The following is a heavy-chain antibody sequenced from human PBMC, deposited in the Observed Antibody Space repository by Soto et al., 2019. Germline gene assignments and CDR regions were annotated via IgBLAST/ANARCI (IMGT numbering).Heavy chain of an antibody. J-gene: IGHJ4*02. CDR3: STGVYGSLGL. V-gene: IGHV3-15*07. Sequence: PGGSLRLSCASSGFTFNIAWMNWVRQAPGKGLEWVGRIKSKNSGETREYAAPVKSRFTISRDDSRNMLYLQMNSLKTEDTAMYYCSTGVYGSLGLWGQGTRVTVSS. D-gene: IGHD3-10*01. CDR1: GFTFNIAW. CDR2: IKSKNSGETR.